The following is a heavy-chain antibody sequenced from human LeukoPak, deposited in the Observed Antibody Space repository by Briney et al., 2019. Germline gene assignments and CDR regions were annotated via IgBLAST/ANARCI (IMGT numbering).Heavy chain of an antibody. V-gene: IGHV1-2*02. CDR3: ARDLGYDSSGYWY. Sequence: GASVKVSCKASGGTFSSYAISWVRQAPGQGLEWMGWINPNSGGTNYAQKFQGRVTMTRDTSISTAYMELSRLTSDDTAVYYCARDLGYDSSGYWYWGQGTLVTVSS. J-gene: IGHJ4*02. CDR1: GGTFSSYA. D-gene: IGHD3-22*01. CDR2: INPNSGGT.